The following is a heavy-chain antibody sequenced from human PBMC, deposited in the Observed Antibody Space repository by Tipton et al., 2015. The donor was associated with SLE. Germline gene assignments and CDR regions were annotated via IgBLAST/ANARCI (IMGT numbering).Heavy chain of an antibody. CDR2: IYYSGST. D-gene: IGHD3-22*01. Sequence: TLSLTCTVSGGSINSYYWSWIRQPPGKGLEWIGYIYYSGSTNYNPSLKSRVTISVDTSKNQFSLKLSSVTAADTAVYYCARAAPYYYESLDYWGQGTLVTVSS. CDR3: ARAAPYYYESLDY. V-gene: IGHV4-59*01. CDR1: GGSINSYY. J-gene: IGHJ4*02.